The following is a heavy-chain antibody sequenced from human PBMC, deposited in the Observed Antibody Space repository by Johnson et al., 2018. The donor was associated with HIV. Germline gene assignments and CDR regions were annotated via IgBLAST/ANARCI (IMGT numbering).Heavy chain of an antibody. V-gene: IGHV3-20*04. CDR2: IDWNGGRQ. J-gene: IGHJ3*02. D-gene: IGHD3-10*01. CDR1: GFTFDDYG. CDR3: ARKGLVWFGWAFDI. Sequence: VQLVESGGGVVRPGGSLRLSCAASGFTFDDYGMSWVRQAPGKGLEWVSNIDWNGGRQGYVDSVKGRFTISRDNAKNSLYMEMNSLRAEDTAVYYCARKGLVWFGWAFDIWGQGTMVTVSS.